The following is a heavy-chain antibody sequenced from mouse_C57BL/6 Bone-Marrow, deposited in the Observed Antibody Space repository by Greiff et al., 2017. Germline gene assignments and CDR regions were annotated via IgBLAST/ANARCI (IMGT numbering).Heavy chain of an antibody. CDR2: IYPRSGNT. CDR3: ARGRVRQKGWIAY. Sequence: VQLQQSGAELARPGASVKLSCKASGYTFTSYGISWVKQRTGQGLEWIGEIYPRSGNTNYNEKFKSKATLTADTSSSTAYMELRSLTSEDSAVYFCARGRVRQKGWIAYWGQGTLVTVSA. CDR1: GYTFTSYG. V-gene: IGHV1-81*01. D-gene: IGHD2-14*01. J-gene: IGHJ3*01.